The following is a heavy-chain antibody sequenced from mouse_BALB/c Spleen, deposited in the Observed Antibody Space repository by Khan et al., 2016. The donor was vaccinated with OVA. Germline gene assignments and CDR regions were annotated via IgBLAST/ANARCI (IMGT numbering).Heavy chain of an antibody. V-gene: IGHV9-3-1*01. CDR1: GYTFTNFG. CDR3: ARPPYFSYVMVY. Sequence: QIQLVQSGPELKKPGETVKISCKASGYTFTNFGINWVRQAPGKGLKWMGWINTYTGEPTYADDFKGRFAFSLEASASTAYLQIINLKNEDTATYFCARPPYFSYVMVYWGQGTSVTVSS. D-gene: IGHD2-10*01. J-gene: IGHJ4*01. CDR2: INTYTGEP.